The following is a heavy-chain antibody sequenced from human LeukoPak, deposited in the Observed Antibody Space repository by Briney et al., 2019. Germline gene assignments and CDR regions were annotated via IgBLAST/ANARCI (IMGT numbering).Heavy chain of an antibody. CDR3: AKDGTYYYDRWH. V-gene: IGHV3-23*01. Sequence: QTGGSLRLSCAASGFTFSSYAMSWVRQAPGKGLEWVSAINGSGGSTYYADSVKGRFTISRDNSKNTLYLQMNSLRAEDTAVYYCAKDGTYYYDRWHWGQGTLVTVSS. CDR1: GFTFSSYA. CDR2: INGSGGST. D-gene: IGHD3-22*01. J-gene: IGHJ4*02.